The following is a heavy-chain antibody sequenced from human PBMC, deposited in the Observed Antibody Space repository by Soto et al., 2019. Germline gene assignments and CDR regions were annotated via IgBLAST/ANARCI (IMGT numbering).Heavy chain of an antibody. V-gene: IGHV1-18*01. D-gene: IGHD6-19*01. CDR3: ARDTTAVAATPPTH. Sequence: ASVKVSCKASGYTFTSYGIIWVRQAPGQGLEWMGWISAYNGNTNYAQKLQGRVTMTTDTSTSTAYMELRSLRSDDTAVYYCARDTTAVAATPPTHWGKGPLVTVSP. CDR1: GYTFTSYG. CDR2: ISAYNGNT. J-gene: IGHJ1*01.